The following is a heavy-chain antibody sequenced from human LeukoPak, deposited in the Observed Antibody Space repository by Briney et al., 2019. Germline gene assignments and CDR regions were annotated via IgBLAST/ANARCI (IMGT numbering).Heavy chain of an antibody. J-gene: IGHJ6*03. V-gene: IGHV4-4*07. CDR1: GGAISSYY. CDR3: ARGPLYSSSSVYYYYMDV. CDR2: IYTSGST. D-gene: IGHD6-6*01. Sequence: SETLSLTCTVSGGAISSYYWSWIRQPAGKGLEWIGRIYTSGSTNYNPSLTSRVTMSVDTSKNPFSLKLSSVTAADTAVYYCARGPLYSSSSVYYYYMDVWGKGTTVTVSS.